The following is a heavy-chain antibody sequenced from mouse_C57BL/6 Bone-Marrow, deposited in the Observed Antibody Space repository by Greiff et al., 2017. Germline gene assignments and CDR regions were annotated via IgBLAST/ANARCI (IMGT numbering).Heavy chain of an antibody. CDR1: GYSFTGYY. J-gene: IGHJ2*01. CDR2: INPSTGGT. D-gene: IGHD2-1*01. Sequence: EVQLQQSGPELVKPGASVKISCKASGYSFTGYYMNWVKQSPEKSLEWIGEINPSTGGTTYNQKFKAKATLTVDKSSSTAYMPLKSLTSEDSAVYDCARREGNYLSSYYFDYWGQGTTLTVSS. V-gene: IGHV1-42*01. CDR3: ARREGNYLSSYYFDY.